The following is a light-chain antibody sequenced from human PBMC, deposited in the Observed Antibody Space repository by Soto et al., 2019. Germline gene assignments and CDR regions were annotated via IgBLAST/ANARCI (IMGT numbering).Light chain of an antibody. CDR1: SSDVGGYNF. J-gene: IGLJ1*01. CDR3: CSYASSTSDV. V-gene: IGLV2-14*01. CDR2: DVT. Sequence: QSALTQPASVSGSPGQSITISCTGTSSDVGGYNFVSWYQQYPGKAPKLMIHDVTSRPSGVSNLFSGSKSGTTASLTISGLQAEDEADYCCCSYASSTSDVFGTGTKLTVL.